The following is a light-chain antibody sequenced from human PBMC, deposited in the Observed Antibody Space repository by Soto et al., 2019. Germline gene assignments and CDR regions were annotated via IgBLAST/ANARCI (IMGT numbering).Light chain of an antibody. Sequence: IQMTQSPSSLSASVGDRVTITCRASRSIYNYLHWYQQKPGEAPKLLVFGASTLYSGVPSRFRGRTSGPGCSEYSLTITSLNPEDFATYYGHHSCDTPAFGGGTTVQVK. V-gene: IGKV1-39*01. CDR3: HHSCDTPA. J-gene: IGKJ4*01. CDR2: GAS. CDR1: RSIYNY.